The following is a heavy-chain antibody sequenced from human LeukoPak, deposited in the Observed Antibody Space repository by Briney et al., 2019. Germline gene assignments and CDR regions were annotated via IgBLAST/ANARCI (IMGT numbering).Heavy chain of an antibody. Sequence: NPSETLSLTCAVYGGSFSGNCWTLIRQTPGRGLEWIGESSPTGDITGYNPSLKGRATISVDSSKNQFSLKLTSVTAADTGVYYCARVPDFIARPCDSWGPGTLVTVSS. CDR3: ARVPDFIARPCDS. CDR1: GGSFSGNC. J-gene: IGHJ4*02. D-gene: IGHD2-21*01. V-gene: IGHV4-34*01. CDR2: SSPTGDIT.